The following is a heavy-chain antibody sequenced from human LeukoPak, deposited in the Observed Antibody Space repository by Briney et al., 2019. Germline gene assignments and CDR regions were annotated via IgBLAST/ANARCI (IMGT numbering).Heavy chain of an antibody. D-gene: IGHD2-2*02. J-gene: IGHJ3*02. CDR1: GFTFSSYS. CDR3: ARQYCSSTSCYISGAFDI. V-gene: IGHV3-21*01. Sequence: GGSLRLSCAASGFTFSSYSMNWVRQAPGKGLEWVSSISSSSSYIYYADSVKGRFTISRDNAKNSLYLQMNSLRAEDTAVYYCARQYCSSTSCYISGAFDIWGQGTMVTVSS. CDR2: ISSSSSYI.